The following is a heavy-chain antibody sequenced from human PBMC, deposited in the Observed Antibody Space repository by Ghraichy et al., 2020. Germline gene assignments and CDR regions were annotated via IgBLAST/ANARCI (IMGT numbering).Heavy chain of an antibody. V-gene: IGHV4-59*01. CDR2: IYYSGST. J-gene: IGHJ4*02. CDR3: ARAGSSWYFDY. Sequence: ETLSLTCTVSVGSISSYYWSWIRQPPGKGLEWIGYIYYSGSTNYNPSLKSRVTISVDTSKNQFSLKLSSVTAADTAVYYCARAGSSWYFDYWGQGTLVTVSS. D-gene: IGHD6-13*01. CDR1: VGSISSYY.